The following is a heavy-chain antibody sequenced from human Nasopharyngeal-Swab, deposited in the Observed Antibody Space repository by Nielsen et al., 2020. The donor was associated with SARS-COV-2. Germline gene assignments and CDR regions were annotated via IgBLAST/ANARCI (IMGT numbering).Heavy chain of an antibody. J-gene: IGHJ6*03. V-gene: IGHV4-31*03. Sequence: TLSLTCTVFGGSISSGDYYWSWIRQHPGKGLEWIGYIYYSGSTYYNPSLKSRVTISVDTSKNQFSLKLSSVTAADTAVYYCARDSRYSSSWYAYYYYYMDVWGKGTTVTVSS. CDR2: IYYSGST. CDR3: ARDSRYSSSWYAYYYYYMDV. D-gene: IGHD6-13*01. CDR1: GGSISSGDYY.